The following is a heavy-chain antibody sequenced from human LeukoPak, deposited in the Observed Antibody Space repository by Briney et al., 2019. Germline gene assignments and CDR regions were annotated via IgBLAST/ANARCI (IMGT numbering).Heavy chain of an antibody. V-gene: IGHV3-53*01. J-gene: IGHJ3*02. Sequence: GGSLRLSCAASGFTVSSNYMTWVRQAPGKGLEWVSVIYSGGSTYYADSVKGRFTISRDNSKNTLYLQMNSLRAEDTAVYYCARGLAVAGTGDAFGIWGQGTMVTVSS. CDR2: IYSGGST. D-gene: IGHD6-19*01. CDR3: ARGLAVAGTGDAFGI. CDR1: GFTVSSNY.